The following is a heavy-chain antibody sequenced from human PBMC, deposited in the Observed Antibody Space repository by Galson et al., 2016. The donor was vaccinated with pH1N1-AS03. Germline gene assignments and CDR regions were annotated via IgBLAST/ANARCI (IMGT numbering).Heavy chain of an antibody. CDR2: IYYNGPA. CDR1: GGSITNYY. D-gene: IGHD6-6*01. V-gene: IGHV4-59*01. Sequence: ESLSLTCTVSGGSITNYYWTWIRQPPGKGLEWIGYIYYNGPANYNPSLNSRVTISADTSKKQFFLNLTSVTAADTAVYFCTRGGTYSSSSPAYFGYWGQGTLVTVSS. J-gene: IGHJ4*02. CDR3: TRGGTYSSSSPAYFGY.